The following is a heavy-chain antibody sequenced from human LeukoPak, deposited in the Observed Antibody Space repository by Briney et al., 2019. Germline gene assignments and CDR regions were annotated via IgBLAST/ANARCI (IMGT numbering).Heavy chain of an antibody. CDR1: GYTFTSYD. J-gene: IGHJ4*02. CDR3: AKDWLSRSRPLTYYDL. V-gene: IGHV1-8*01. CDR2: MNPNSGNT. Sequence: ASVKVSCKASGYTFTSYDIKWVRQATGQGLEWMGWMNPNSGNTGYAQKFQGRVTMTRNTSISTAYMELSSLRSEDTAVYYCAKDWLSRSRPLTYYDLWGQGTLVTVSS. D-gene: IGHD3-3*01.